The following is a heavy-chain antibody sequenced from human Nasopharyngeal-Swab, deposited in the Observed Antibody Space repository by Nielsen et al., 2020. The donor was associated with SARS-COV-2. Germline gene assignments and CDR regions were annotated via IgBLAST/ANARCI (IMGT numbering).Heavy chain of an antibody. J-gene: IGHJ4*02. CDR2: IYYSGST. D-gene: IGHD5-18*01. Sequence: SETLSLTCTVSGGSISSYYWSWIRQPPGKGLEWIGYIYYSGSTNYNPSLKSRVTISVDTSKNQFSLKLSSVTAADTAVYYCARGIYSYGEDHFDYWGQGTLVTVSS. CDR1: GGSISSYY. V-gene: IGHV4-59*01. CDR3: ARGIYSYGEDHFDY.